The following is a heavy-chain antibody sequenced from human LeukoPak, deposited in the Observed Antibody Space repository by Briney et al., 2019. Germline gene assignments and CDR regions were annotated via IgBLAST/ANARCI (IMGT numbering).Heavy chain of an antibody. Sequence: ASVKVPCKASGGTFSSYAISWVRQAPGQGLEWMGGIIPIFGTANYAQKFQGRVTITTDESTSTAYMELSSLRSEDTAVYYCAREGDGYPWYFDYWGQGTLVTVSS. D-gene: IGHD5-24*01. CDR1: GGTFSSYA. V-gene: IGHV1-69*05. J-gene: IGHJ4*02. CDR2: IIPIFGTA. CDR3: AREGDGYPWYFDY.